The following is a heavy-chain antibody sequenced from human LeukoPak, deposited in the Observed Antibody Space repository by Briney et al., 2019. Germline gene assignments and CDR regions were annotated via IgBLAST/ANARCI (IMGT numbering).Heavy chain of an antibody. CDR3: AREGIAARLQPPASDRDYYYYYMDV. Sequence: PSETLSLTCTVSGGSISSYYWSWIRQPPGKGLEWIGYIYYSGSTNYNPSLKSRVTISVDTSKNQFSLKLSSVTAADTAVYYCAREGIAARLQPPASDRDYYYYYMDVWGKGTTVTVSS. CDR2: IYYSGST. V-gene: IGHV4-59*01. CDR1: GGSISSYY. D-gene: IGHD6-6*01. J-gene: IGHJ6*03.